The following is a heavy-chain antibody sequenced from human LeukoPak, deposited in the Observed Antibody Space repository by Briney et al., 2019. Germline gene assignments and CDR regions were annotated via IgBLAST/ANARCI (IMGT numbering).Heavy chain of an antibody. D-gene: IGHD3-10*01. CDR3: ARAMVRGVIIHYYYYGMDV. CDR2: ITSSGSTI. CDR1: GFTFSSYE. V-gene: IGHV3-48*03. Sequence: GGSLRLSCAASGFTFSSYEMNWVRQAPGKGLEWVSYITSSGSTIYYADSVKGRFTISRDNAKNSLYLQMNSLRAEDTAVYYCARAMVRGVIIHYYYYGMDVWGKGTPVTVSS. J-gene: IGHJ6*04.